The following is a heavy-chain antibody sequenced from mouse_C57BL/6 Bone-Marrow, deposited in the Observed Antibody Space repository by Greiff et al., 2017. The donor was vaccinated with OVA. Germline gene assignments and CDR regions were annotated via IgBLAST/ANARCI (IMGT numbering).Heavy chain of an antibody. V-gene: IGHV1-74*01. J-gene: IGHJ3*01. D-gene: IGHD2-4*01. CDR1: GYTFTSYW. Sequence: VQLQQSGAELVKPGASVKVSCKASGYTFTSYWMHWVKQRPGQGLEWIGRIHPSDSDTNYNQKFKGKATLTVDKSSSTAYMQLSSLTSEDSAVYYCSYYYDHEGGAAYWGQGTLVTVSA. CDR2: IHPSDSDT. CDR3: SYYYDHEGGAAY.